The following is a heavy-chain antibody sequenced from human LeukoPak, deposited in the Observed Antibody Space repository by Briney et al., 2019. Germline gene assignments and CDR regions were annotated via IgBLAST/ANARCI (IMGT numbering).Heavy chain of an antibody. J-gene: IGHJ4*02. D-gene: IGHD2-15*01. Sequence: GASVKVSCKASGYTFTRYDINWVRQATGQGLEWMGWMNTKSGNTGHARKFQGRVTITRDTSISTVYMELSSLRSEDTAVYFCARVDGSPDYWGQGTLVTVSS. V-gene: IGHV1-8*03. CDR2: MNTKSGNT. CDR3: ARVDGSPDY. CDR1: GYTFTRYD.